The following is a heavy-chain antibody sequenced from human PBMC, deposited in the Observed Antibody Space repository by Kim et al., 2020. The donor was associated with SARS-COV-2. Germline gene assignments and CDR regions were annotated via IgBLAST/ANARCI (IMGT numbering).Heavy chain of an antibody. Sequence: IYYADSVKGRVTLSRDNAKHSLYLQMNSLSAEDTAVYYCAREYSSSRFDYWGQGTLVTVSS. J-gene: IGHJ4*02. CDR2: I. V-gene: IGHV3-21*01. CDR3: AREYSSSRFDY. D-gene: IGHD6-6*01.